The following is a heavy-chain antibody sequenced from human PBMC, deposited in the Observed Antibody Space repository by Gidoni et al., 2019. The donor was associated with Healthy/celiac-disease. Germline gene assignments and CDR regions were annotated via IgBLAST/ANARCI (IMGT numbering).Heavy chain of an antibody. V-gene: IGHV3-49*03. D-gene: IGHD3-10*01. J-gene: IGHJ4*02. CDR3: TSDRVLLWSGPFDY. Sequence: EVQLVESGGGLVQPGRSLRLSCTASGFTFGDYAMSWFRQAPGKGLEWVGFIRSKAYGGTTEYAASVKGRFTISRDDSKSIAYLQMNSLKTEDTAVYYCTSDRVLLWSGPFDYWGQGTLVTVSS. CDR2: IRSKAYGGTT. CDR1: GFTFGDYA.